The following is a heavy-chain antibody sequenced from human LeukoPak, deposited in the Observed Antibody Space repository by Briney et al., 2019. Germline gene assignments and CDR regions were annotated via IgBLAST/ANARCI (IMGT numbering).Heavy chain of an antibody. CDR1: GFTFSSYE. CDR2: ISRSGTII. D-gene: IGHD3-10*01. CDR3: AREGSYYGSGSSPHSLDY. Sequence: GGSLRLSCAASGFTFSSYEINWVRQAPGKGLEWVSYISRSGTIIYYADSVKGRFTISRDNAKNSLYLQMSSLRAEDTALYYCAREGSYYGSGSSPHSLDYWGQGTLVTVSS. J-gene: IGHJ4*02. V-gene: IGHV3-48*03.